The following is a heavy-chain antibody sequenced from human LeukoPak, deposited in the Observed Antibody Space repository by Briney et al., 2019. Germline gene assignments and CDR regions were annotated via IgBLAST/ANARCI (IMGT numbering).Heavy chain of an antibody. CDR2: ISSSSSYI. CDR3: ARVSIGLYSGGFDY. D-gene: IGHD6-19*01. J-gene: IGHJ4*02. Sequence: GGSLRLSCAASGFTFSSYSMNWVRQAPGKGLEWVSSISSSSSYIYYADSVKGRFTISRDNAKNSLYLQMNSLRAEDTAVYYCARVSIGLYSGGFDYWGQGTLVTVSS. V-gene: IGHV3-21*01. CDR1: GFTFSSYS.